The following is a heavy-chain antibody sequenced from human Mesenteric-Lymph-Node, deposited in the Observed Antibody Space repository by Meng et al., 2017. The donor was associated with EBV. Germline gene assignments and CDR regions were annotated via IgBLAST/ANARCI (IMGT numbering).Heavy chain of an antibody. Sequence: QVQLVQSGAEVKKPGSSVKFSCKASGGTFSSYAISWVRQAPGQGLEWMGGIIPIFSTANYAQKLQGRVTITADESTSTAYMELNSLRSEDTAVYYCATYYYDSSAYFDWGQGTLVTVSS. J-gene: IGHJ4*02. V-gene: IGHV1-69*01. CDR1: GGTFSSYA. D-gene: IGHD3-22*01. CDR2: IIPIFSTA. CDR3: ATYYYDSSAYFD.